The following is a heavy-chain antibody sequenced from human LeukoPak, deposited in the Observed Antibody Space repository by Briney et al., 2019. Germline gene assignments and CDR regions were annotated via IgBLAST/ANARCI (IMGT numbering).Heavy chain of an antibody. V-gene: IGHV4-59*01. D-gene: IGHD5-18*01. Sequence: SETLSHTCTVSGGSISSYYWSWIRQPPGKGLEWIGYIYYSGSTNYNPSLKSRVTISVDTSKNQFSLKLSSVTAADTAVYYCARGAMADPFDYWGQGTLVTVSS. CDR3: ARGAMADPFDY. J-gene: IGHJ4*02. CDR2: IYYSGST. CDR1: GGSISSYY.